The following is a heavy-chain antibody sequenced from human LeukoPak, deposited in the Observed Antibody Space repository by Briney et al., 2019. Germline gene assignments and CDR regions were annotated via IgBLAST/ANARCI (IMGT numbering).Heavy chain of an antibody. D-gene: IGHD6-19*01. V-gene: IGHV4-59*08. CDR1: GGSISSYY. Sequence: PSETLSLTCTVSGGSISSYYWSWIRQPPGKGLEWIGYIYYSGSTNYNPSLKSRVTISVDTSKNQFSLKLSSVTAADTAVYYCARLGYSSGRGGDFDIWGQGSMVTVSS. J-gene: IGHJ3*02. CDR2: IYYSGST. CDR3: ARLGYSSGRGGDFDI.